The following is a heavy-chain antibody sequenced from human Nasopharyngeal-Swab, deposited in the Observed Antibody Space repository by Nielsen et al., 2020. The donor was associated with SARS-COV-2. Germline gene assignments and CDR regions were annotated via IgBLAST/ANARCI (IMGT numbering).Heavy chain of an antibody. Sequence: GESLKISCAASGFIFTTYGMHWVRQAPGKGLEWVALISYDGSKKYYADSVKGRFTISRDKSKNTLYLQMNNLRAEDTAGYYCTRDRVFYYDSSGRKEFEYWGQGTRVTVSS. CDR1: GFIFTTYG. D-gene: IGHD3-22*01. V-gene: IGHV3-33*05. J-gene: IGHJ4*02. CDR3: TRDRVFYYDSSGRKEFEY. CDR2: ISYDGSKK.